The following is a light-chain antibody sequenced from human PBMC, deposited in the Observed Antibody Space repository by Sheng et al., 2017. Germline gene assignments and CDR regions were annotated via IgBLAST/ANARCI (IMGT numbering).Light chain of an antibody. V-gene: IGKV1-NL1*01. CDR2: DAS. CDR1: QSISSY. J-gene: IGKJ2*01. CDR3: QQYYTTPYT. Sequence: IQLTQSPSSLSASVGDRVTITCRASQSISSYLNWYQQKPGKAPKLLLFDASRLESGVPSRFSGSGSGTDYTLTISSLQPKDFATYYCQQYYTTPYTFGQGTKLEIK.